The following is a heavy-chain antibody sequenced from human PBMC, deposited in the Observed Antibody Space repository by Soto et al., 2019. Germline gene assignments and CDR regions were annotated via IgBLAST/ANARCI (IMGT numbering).Heavy chain of an antibody. D-gene: IGHD6-13*01. CDR3: ARDEDDSSSWFLSVDGYGMDV. CDR1: GFTFSSYS. J-gene: IGHJ6*02. V-gene: IGHV3-48*02. Sequence: GGSLRLSCAASGFTFSSYSMNWVRQAPGKGLEWVSYISSSSSTIYYADSVKGRFTISRDNAKNSLYLQMNSLRDEDTAVYYCARDEDDSSSWFLSVDGYGMDVWGQGTTVTVSS. CDR2: ISSSSSTI.